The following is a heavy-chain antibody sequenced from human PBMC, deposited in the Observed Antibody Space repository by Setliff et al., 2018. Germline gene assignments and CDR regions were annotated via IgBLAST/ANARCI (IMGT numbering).Heavy chain of an antibody. CDR3: AKSPGDGPYYYYYMDV. D-gene: IGHD7-27*01. CDR2: ISGSGST. V-gene: IGHV3-23*01. CDR1: GFTFSSHA. Sequence: GGSLRLSCAASGFTFSSHAMTWVRQVPGKGLEWVSAISGSGSTYYADSVKGRFTISRDNSKNTLYLQMNSLGAEATAVYYCAKSPGDGPYYYYYMDVWGKGTTVTVSS. J-gene: IGHJ6*03.